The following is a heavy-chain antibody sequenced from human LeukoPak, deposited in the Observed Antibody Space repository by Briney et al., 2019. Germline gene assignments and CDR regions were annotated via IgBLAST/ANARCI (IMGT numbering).Heavy chain of an antibody. CDR1: GGSISSYY. V-gene: IGHV4-4*07. CDR3: ARGLSSSWYWFDP. Sequence: SETLSLTCTVSGGSISSYYWSWIRQPAGKGLEWIGRIYISGNTNYNPSLKSRVTMSVDTSKNQFSLKLTSVTAADTAVYYCARGLSSSWYWFDPWAREPWSPSPQ. J-gene: IGHJ5*02. CDR2: IYISGNT. D-gene: IGHD6-13*01.